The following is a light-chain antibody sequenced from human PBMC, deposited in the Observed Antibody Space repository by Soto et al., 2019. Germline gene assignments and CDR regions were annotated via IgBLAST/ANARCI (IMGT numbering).Light chain of an antibody. CDR3: SSYTTSSTQV. CDR2: EVS. J-gene: IGLJ2*01. Sequence: QSALTQPASVYGSPGQSITISCTGTSSDVGYYNYVSWYQHHPGKAPKLIIYEVSNRPSGVSNRFSGSKSGNTASLTISGLQAEDEADYYCSSYTTSSTQVFGGGTKLTVL. V-gene: IGLV2-14*01. CDR1: SSDVGYYNY.